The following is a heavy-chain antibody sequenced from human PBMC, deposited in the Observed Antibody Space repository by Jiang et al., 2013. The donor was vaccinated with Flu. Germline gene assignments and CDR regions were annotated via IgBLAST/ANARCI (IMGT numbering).Heavy chain of an antibody. Sequence: VRQAPGKGLEWVSAISGSGGSTYYADSVKGRFTISRDNSKNTLYLQMNSLRAEDTAVYYCAKDGRKGYSSGWYVLIWRYYGMDVWGKGTTVTVSS. CDR3: AKDGRKGYSSGWYVLIWRYYGMDV. CDR2: ISGSGGST. J-gene: IGHJ6*04. V-gene: IGHV3-23*01. D-gene: IGHD6-19*01.